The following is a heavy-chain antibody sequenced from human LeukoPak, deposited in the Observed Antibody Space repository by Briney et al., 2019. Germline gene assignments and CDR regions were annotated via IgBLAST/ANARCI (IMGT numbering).Heavy chain of an antibody. CDR2: IKQDGSEK. V-gene: IGHV3-7*01. CDR3: AKGLRWVDY. J-gene: IGHJ4*02. Sequence: PGGSLRLSCAASGFTFSNYWMTWVRQAPGKGLEWVASIKQDGSEKYYVDSVKGRFTISRDNSKNTLYLQMNSLRAEDTAVYYCAKGLRWVDYWGQGTLVTVSS. CDR1: GFTFSNYW. D-gene: IGHD4-23*01.